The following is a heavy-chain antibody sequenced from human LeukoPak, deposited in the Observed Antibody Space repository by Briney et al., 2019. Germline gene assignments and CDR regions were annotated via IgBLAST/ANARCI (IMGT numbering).Heavy chain of an antibody. D-gene: IGHD2-2*01. CDR3: AKGRKGCSSTNCYGNFDY. Sequence: GGSLRLSCAASGFTFDDYAMLWVRHAPGKGLGWVSLISGDGGSTYYADSVKGRFTISRDNSKNSLYLQMNSLRAEDTALYYCAKGRKGCSSTNCYGNFDYWGQGTLVTVSS. J-gene: IGHJ4*02. CDR1: GFTFDDYA. V-gene: IGHV3-43*02. CDR2: ISGDGGST.